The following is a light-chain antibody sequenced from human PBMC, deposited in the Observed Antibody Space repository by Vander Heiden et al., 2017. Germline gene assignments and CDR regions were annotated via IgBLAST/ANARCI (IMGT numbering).Light chain of an antibody. J-gene: IGKJ1*01. CDR2: WAA. CDR3: QQNYRTTPP. Sequence: SAERRAGSEGERATINCKSSQSVLYSSNNKNYLAWYQQKPGQPPKLLIYWAATRESRVPQLFRGRGSGPHFNSTTSRRQAEDVPVYDRQQNYRTTPPFGQGPQVEIK. CDR1: QSVLYSSNNKNY. V-gene: IGKV4-1*01.